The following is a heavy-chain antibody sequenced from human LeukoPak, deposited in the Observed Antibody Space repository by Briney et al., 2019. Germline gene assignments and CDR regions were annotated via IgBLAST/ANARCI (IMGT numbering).Heavy chain of an antibody. Sequence: ASVKVSCKASGYTFTGYFLVWVRQAPGQGLEWMGRLNPNSGGTNYAQNFQGRVIMTRDTSISTAYMELSRLRSDDTAVYYCAREDELVDFDHWGQGTLVTVSS. CDR2: LNPNSGGT. D-gene: IGHD2-21*01. J-gene: IGHJ4*02. CDR3: AREDELVDFDH. V-gene: IGHV1-2*06. CDR1: GYTFTGYF.